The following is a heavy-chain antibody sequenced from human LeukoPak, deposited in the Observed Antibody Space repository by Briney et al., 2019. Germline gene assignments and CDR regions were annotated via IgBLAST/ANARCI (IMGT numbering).Heavy chain of an antibody. D-gene: IGHD3-22*01. J-gene: IGHJ5*02. CDR3: ARERDDSSGYFNWFDP. CDR2: IYYSGST. Sequence: SETLSLTCTVSGVSISSYYWSWIRQPPGKGLEWIGYIYYSGSTNYNPSLKSRVTISVDTSKNQFSLKLSSVTAADTAVYHCARERDDSSGYFNWFDPWGQGTLVTVSS. CDR1: GVSISSYY. V-gene: IGHV4-59*01.